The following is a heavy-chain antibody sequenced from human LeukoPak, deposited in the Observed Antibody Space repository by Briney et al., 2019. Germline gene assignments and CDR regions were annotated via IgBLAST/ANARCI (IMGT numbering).Heavy chain of an antibody. CDR3: ARGRYQLLLDYYYYYGMDV. D-gene: IGHD2-2*01. J-gene: IGHJ6*02. CDR2: MNPNSGNT. Sequence: ASVKVSRKASGYTFTSYGISWVRQATGQGLEWMGWMNPNSGNTGYAQKFQGRVTMTRNTSISTAYMELSSLRSEDTAVYYCARGRYQLLLDYYYYYGMDVWGQGTTVTVSS. CDR1: GYTFTSYG. V-gene: IGHV1-8*02.